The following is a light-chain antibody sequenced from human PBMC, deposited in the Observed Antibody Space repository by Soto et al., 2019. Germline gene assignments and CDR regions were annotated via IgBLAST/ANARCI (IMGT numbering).Light chain of an antibody. CDR3: QTWGTGIPV. CDR1: SGHSNYA. V-gene: IGLV4-69*01. CDR2: VNSDGSH. J-gene: IGLJ7*01. Sequence: QLVPTQSPSASASLGASVKLTCTLSSGHSNYAIAWHQQQPEKGPRYLMKVNSDGSHNKGDGIPDRFSGSSSGAERYLTISSLQSEDEADYYCQTWGTGIPVFGGGTQLTVL.